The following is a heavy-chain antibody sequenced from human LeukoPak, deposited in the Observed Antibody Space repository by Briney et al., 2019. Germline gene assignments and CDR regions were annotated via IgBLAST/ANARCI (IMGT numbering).Heavy chain of an antibody. CDR1: GGTFSSYA. D-gene: IGHD3-22*01. J-gene: IGHJ4*02. CDR2: IIPIFGTT. CDR3: ARVAYYDSSGPMSY. V-gene: IGHV1-69*13. Sequence: SVKVSCKASGGTFSSYAISWVRQAPGQGLEWMGGIIPIFGTTNYAQKFQGRVTITADESTSTAYMELSSLRSEDTAVYYCARVAYYDSSGPMSYWGQGTLVTVSS.